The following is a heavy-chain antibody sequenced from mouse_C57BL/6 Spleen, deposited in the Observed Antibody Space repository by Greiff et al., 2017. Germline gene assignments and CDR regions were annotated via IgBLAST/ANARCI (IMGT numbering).Heavy chain of an antibody. CDR2: IDPADSYT. CDR3: ARRDGHCRVYFDY. CDR1: GYTFTSYW. D-gene: IGHD2-3*01. J-gene: IGHJ2*01. Sequence: QVQLQQPGAELVMPGASVKLSCKASGYTFTSYWMHWVKQRPGHGLEWIGEIDPADSYTNYNQKFKGKSTLTVDKSSSTAYMQLSSLTSEDSAVYYCARRDGHCRVYFDYWGQGTTLTVSS. V-gene: IGHV1-69*01.